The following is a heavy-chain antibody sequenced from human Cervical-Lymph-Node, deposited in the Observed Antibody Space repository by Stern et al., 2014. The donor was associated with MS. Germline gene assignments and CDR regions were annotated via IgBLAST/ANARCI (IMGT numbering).Heavy chain of an antibody. CDR1: GFIVSKNY. V-gene: IGHV3-53*01. CDR3: ARAIFGVNNAAMAPDAFDS. D-gene: IGHD3-3*01. CDR2: IYTDGST. J-gene: IGHJ3*01. Sequence: EVQLVESGGGLIQPGGSLRLSCAAPGFIVSKNYMSWVRQAPGKGLEWVSLIYTDGSTYYAGSVKGRFTISRDSSKNKLFLQMNSLRAEDTAMYYCARAIFGVNNAAMAPDAFDSWGQGTMVTVSS.